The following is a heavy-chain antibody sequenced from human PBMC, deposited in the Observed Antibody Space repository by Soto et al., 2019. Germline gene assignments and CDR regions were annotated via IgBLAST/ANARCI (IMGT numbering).Heavy chain of an antibody. CDR1: GFTFSSYW. V-gene: IGHV3-7*03. CDR2: IKQDGSEK. CDR3: AREDTRSYGSGSYLNYYYYGMDV. Sequence: LRLSFAASGFTFSSYWMSWVRQAPGKGLEWVANIKQDGSEKYYVDSVKGRFTISRDNAKNSLYLQMNSLRAEDTAVYYCAREDTRSYGSGSYLNYYYYGMDVWGQGTTVTVSS. J-gene: IGHJ6*02. D-gene: IGHD3-10*01.